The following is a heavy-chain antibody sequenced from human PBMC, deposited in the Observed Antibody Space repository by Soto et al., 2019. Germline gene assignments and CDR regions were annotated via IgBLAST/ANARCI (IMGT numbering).Heavy chain of an antibody. Sequence: QAHLVQSGAEVRKPGASVKLSCTAAGYAFTGYAIHWVRQAPGQGLEWMGWINAGNGYTKFSQNFQGRVSVTRDTWSSIAYMELSSLRFEDTAVYYCARGDYYDSSGLDLWGQGTLVTVSS. J-gene: IGHJ5*02. V-gene: IGHV1-3*01. CDR3: ARGDYYDSSGLDL. CDR1: GYAFTGYA. D-gene: IGHD3-22*01. CDR2: INAGNGYT.